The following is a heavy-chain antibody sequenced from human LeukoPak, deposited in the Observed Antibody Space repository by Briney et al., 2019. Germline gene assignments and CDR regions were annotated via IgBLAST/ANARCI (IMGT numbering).Heavy chain of an antibody. D-gene: IGHD3-22*01. J-gene: IGHJ3*02. CDR1: GGSISSGGYY. V-gene: IGHV4-31*03. CDR3: ARDRFGSYYYDSSGYYSDAFDI. CDR2: IYYSGST. Sequence: PSQTLSLTCTVSGGSISSGGYYWSWIRQHPGKGLEWIGYIYYSGSTYYNPSLKSRVTISVDTSKNQFSLKLSSVTAADTAVYYCARDRFGSYYYDSSGYYSDAFDIWGQGTMVTVSS.